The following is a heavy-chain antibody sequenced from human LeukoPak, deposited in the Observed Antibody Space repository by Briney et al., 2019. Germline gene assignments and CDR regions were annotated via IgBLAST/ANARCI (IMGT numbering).Heavy chain of an antibody. Sequence: GGSLRLSCAASGFTFSSYSMNWVRQAPGKGLEWVSSISSSSSYIYYADSVKGRFTISRDNAKNSLYLQMNSLRAEDTAVYYCARDVGTTGWYTFDYWGQGILVTVSS. CDR2: ISSSSSYI. J-gene: IGHJ4*02. CDR1: GFTFSSYS. V-gene: IGHV3-21*01. CDR3: ARDVGTTGWYTFDY. D-gene: IGHD6-19*01.